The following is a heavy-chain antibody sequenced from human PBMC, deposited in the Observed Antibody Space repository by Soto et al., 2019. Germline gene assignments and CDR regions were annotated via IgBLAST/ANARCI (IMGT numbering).Heavy chain of an antibody. D-gene: IGHD6-25*01. CDR1: GFTFTSYA. V-gene: IGHV3-23*01. CDR2: ISGSGVGT. CDR3: AKYPIIGAAPNRFDY. Sequence: EVQLLESGGGLVQPGGSLRLSCAASGFTFTSYAMTWVRQAPGKGLEWVSAISGSGVGTYYADSVKGRFTISRDNSKNTLYLQMNSLRAEDTAVYYCAKYPIIGAAPNRFDYWGQGTLVTVSS. J-gene: IGHJ4*02.